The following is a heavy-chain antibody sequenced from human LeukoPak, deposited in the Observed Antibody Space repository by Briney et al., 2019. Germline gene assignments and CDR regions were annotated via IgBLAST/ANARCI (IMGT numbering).Heavy chain of an antibody. V-gene: IGHV3-23*01. CDR1: GFTFSTYG. CDR3: ATTYTSNPFFDY. J-gene: IGHJ4*02. D-gene: IGHD6-13*01. Sequence: GGSLRLSCRASGFTFSTYGVSWVRQAPGKGLEWVSVISGRGVSTYYADSVRGRFTISRDNSKNTLWLQMSSLRAEDTAIYYCATTYTSNPFFDYWGQGALVTVSS. CDR2: ISGRGVST.